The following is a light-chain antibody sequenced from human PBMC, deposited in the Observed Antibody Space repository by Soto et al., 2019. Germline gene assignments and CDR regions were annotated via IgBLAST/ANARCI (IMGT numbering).Light chain of an antibody. Sequence: DIQMTQSPYTLSASVGDRVTITCRASQGISTWLAWYQQKPGTAPKLLIYDASSLESGVPSRFSGSGSGTEFTLTISSLQPDDYATYYCQQYSSYSRTFGGGTKVDIK. CDR2: DAS. V-gene: IGKV1-5*01. CDR3: QQYSSYSRT. J-gene: IGKJ4*02. CDR1: QGISTW.